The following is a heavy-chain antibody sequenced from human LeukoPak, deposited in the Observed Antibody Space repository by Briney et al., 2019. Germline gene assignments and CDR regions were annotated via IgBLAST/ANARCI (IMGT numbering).Heavy chain of an antibody. J-gene: IGHJ6*03. CDR1: GFTVSSNY. CDR3: ARDLAGFQEPRYYYYMDV. CDR2: IYSDDRA. D-gene: IGHD1-14*01. V-gene: IGHV3-66*02. Sequence: GGSLRLSCAASGFTVSSNYMSWVRQAPGKGLEWVSVIYSDDRAFYADSVKGRFTISRNNSKNTLFLQMSSLKPEDTAIYYCARDLAGFQEPRYYYYMDVWGKGTTVTVSS.